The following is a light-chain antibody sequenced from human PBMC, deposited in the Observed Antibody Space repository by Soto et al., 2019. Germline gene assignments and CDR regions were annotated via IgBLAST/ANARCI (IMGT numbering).Light chain of an antibody. CDR2: DAS. Sequence: DIQMTQSPSTLSASVGDRVTITCRASQSISSWLAWYQQKPGKAPKLLIYDASSLESGVPSRFSGSGSGTEFTLTISSMQPADFATYYCQQYTSYSVTFGQRTKLEIK. CDR1: QSISSW. J-gene: IGKJ2*01. CDR3: QQYTSYSVT. V-gene: IGKV1-5*01.